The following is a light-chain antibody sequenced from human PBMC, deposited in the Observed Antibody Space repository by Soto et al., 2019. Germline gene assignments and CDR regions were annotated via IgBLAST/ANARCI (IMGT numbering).Light chain of an antibody. CDR1: QSVLYSSNNMNY. V-gene: IGKV4-1*01. Sequence: DVVLTQSPDSLAVSLGERATINCKSSQSVLYSSNNMNYLAWYQQKAGQPPKLLIYWASTRESGVPDRFGGGGSGTEFTLTISSLQAEDVAVYYCQQYYSTPWTFGQGTKV. CDR3: QQYYSTPWT. J-gene: IGKJ1*01. CDR2: WAS.